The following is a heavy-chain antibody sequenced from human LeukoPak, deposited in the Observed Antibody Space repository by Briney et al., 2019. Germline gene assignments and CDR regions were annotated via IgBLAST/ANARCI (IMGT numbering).Heavy chain of an antibody. V-gene: IGHV3-30-3*01. CDR1: GFTFSSYA. J-gene: IGHJ4*02. D-gene: IGHD3-22*01. Sequence: PGGSLRLSCAASGFTFSSYAMHWVRQAPGKGLEWVAVISYDGSSKYYADSVKGRFTISRDNSKNTLYLQMNSLRAEDTAVYYCARMEWHYYDSSGYYPFDYWGQGTLVTVSS. CDR3: ARMEWHYYDSSGYYPFDY. CDR2: ISYDGSSK.